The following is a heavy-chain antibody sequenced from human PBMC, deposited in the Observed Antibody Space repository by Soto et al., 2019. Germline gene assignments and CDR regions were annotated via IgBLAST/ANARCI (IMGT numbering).Heavy chain of an antibody. Sequence: EVQLLESGGGLVQPGGSLKLSCAASGFTFSTYSMNWVRQAPGKGLEWVSGIYGSGGGTFYADSVKGRFTISRDNSKNTLYLQMNSLRAEDTAVYYCAKDAGVDGYWDFDYWGQGTLVTVSS. V-gene: IGHV3-23*01. D-gene: IGHD5-12*01. CDR2: IYGSGGGT. CDR3: AKDAGVDGYWDFDY. J-gene: IGHJ4*02. CDR1: GFTFSTYS.